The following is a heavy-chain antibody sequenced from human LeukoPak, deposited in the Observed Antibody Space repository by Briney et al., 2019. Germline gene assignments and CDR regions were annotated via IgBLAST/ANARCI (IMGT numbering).Heavy chain of an antibody. D-gene: IGHD1-26*01. V-gene: IGHV1-58*02. CDR2: IVVGSGNT. CDR3: AAGIGSRPEYFHY. Sequence: VASVKVSCTASGFTFTSSVMQWVRQARGQRLEWIGWIVVGSGNTNYAQKFQERVTITRDKSTSTAYMELSSLRSEDTAVYYCAAGIGSRPEYFHYWGQGTLVTVSS. CDR1: GFTFTSSV. J-gene: IGHJ1*01.